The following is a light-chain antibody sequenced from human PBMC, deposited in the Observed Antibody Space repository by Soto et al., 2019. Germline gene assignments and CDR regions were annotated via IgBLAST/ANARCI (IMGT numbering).Light chain of an antibody. V-gene: IGKV1-39*01. Sequence: DIQMTQSPAALSASVGGRCSITCRASQSISTHLSWYQQKPGKAPKLLIYAASSLQSWVPSRFTGSGSGTDFTLTISSLQPEDFATYYCQQSYTSWWTFGQGTKVDIK. CDR1: QSISTH. CDR2: AAS. J-gene: IGKJ1*01. CDR3: QQSYTSWWT.